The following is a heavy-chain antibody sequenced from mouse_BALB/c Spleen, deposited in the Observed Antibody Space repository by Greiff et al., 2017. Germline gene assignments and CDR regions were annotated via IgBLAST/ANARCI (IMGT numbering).Heavy chain of an antibody. Sequence: VMLVESGAELMKPGASVKISCKATGYTFSSYWIEWVKQRPGHGLEWIGEILPGSGSTNYNEKFKGKATFTADTSSNTAYMQLSSLTSEDSAVYYCARRGYDYDGSYYAMDYWGQGTSVTVSS. D-gene: IGHD2-4*01. CDR3: ARRGYDYDGSYYAMDY. J-gene: IGHJ4*01. CDR2: ILPGSGST. V-gene: IGHV1-9*01. CDR1: GYTFSSYW.